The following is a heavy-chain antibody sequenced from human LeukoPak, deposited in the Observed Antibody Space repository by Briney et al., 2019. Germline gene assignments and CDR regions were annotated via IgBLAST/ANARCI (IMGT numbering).Heavy chain of an antibody. V-gene: IGHV3-23*01. Sequence: GGSLRLSCAASGFTFSSYAMSWVRQAPGKGLEWVSVISGSGGATYSADSVKGRFTITRDNAENSLYLQMNSLKVEDTAIYYCATYDSWSGYNIAYWGQGTLVTVSS. CDR3: ATYDSWSGYNIAY. CDR1: GFTFSSYA. D-gene: IGHD3-3*01. CDR2: ISGSGGAT. J-gene: IGHJ4*02.